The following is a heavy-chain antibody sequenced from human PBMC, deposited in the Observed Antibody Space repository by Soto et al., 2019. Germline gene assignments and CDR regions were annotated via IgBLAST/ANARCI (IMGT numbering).Heavy chain of an antibody. V-gene: IGHV4-39*01. CDR3: AGGYSSGWYNWFDP. CDR1: GGSISNSRYY. CDR2: IYHTGNT. D-gene: IGHD6-19*01. Sequence: PSETLSLTCTVSGGSISNSRYYWAWIRQPPGKGLEWIGSIYHTGNTYYNPSLRSRVTISVDTSKNQFSLKLSSVTAADTAVYYCAGGYSSGWYNWFDPWGQGTLVTVSS. J-gene: IGHJ5*02.